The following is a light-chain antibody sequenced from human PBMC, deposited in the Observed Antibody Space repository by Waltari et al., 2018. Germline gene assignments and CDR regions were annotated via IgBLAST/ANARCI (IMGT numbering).Light chain of an antibody. J-gene: IGKJ3*01. CDR2: EAT. V-gene: IGKV1-5*03. CDR3: QRYNSYPIT. CDR1: QSIGSW. Sequence: DIQMTQSPSTLSASVGERVTITCRASQSIGSWLAWYRQKPGKAPKLLIYEATSLESGVPSRFSASGSGTEFTLTISSLQPDDFATYYCQRYNSYPITFGPGTKVDI.